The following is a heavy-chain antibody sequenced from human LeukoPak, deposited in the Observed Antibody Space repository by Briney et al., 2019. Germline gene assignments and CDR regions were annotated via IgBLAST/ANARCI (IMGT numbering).Heavy chain of an antibody. J-gene: IGHJ4*02. D-gene: IGHD3-16*02. V-gene: IGHV3-30*02. CDR2: IRYDGSDK. CDR3: ARRSLEGFDY. Sequence: GGSLRLSCAASGFTFSSYGIHWVRQAPVKGLEWVAFIRYDGSDKYFADIVKGRFTISRDNSKNTVYLQMNSLRVEDTAIYYCARRSLEGFDYWGQGTLVTVSS. CDR1: GFTFSSYG.